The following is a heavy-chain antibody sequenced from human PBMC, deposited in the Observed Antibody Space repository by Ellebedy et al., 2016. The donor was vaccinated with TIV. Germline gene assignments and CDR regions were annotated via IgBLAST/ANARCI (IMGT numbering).Heavy chain of an antibody. D-gene: IGHD6-19*01. V-gene: IGHV3-23*01. CDR2: ISAIGGRT. CDR3: AKDGGWRGSDY. J-gene: IGHJ4*02. CDR1: RFTFSSYA. Sequence: GESLKISCVVSRFTFSSYAMSWVRQAPGKGLEWVSAISAIGGRTYYADSVKGRFTISRDNSKTFLFLQMDSLRAEDTALYYCAKDGGWRGSDYWGLGTQVTVSS.